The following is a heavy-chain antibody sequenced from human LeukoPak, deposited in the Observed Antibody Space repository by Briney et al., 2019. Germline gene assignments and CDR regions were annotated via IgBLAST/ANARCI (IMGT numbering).Heavy chain of an antibody. V-gene: IGHV3-48*01. CDR3: ARDRVGATDYFDY. J-gene: IGHJ4*02. D-gene: IGHD1-26*01. CDR2: ISGSSGII. CDR1: GFTFNTYT. Sequence: GGSLRLSCAASGFTFNTYTMNWVRQAPGKGLEWVSYISGSSGIIDYADSVRGRFTISRDSAKNSLYLQMNSLRAEDTAVYYCARDRVGATDYFDYWGQGTLVTVSS.